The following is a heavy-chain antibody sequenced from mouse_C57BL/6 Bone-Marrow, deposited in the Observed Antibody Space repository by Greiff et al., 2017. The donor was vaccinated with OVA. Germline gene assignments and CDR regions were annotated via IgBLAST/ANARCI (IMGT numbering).Heavy chain of an antibody. V-gene: IGHV1-81*01. CDR2: IYPRSGNT. D-gene: IGHD1-1*01. Sequence: VQLQQSGAELARPGASVKLSCKASGYTFTSYGISWVKQSTGQGLEWIGEIYPRSGNTYYNEKFKGKATLTADKSSSTAYMELRSLTSEDSAVYFCARPTTVVAPYYFDYWGQGTTLTVSS. J-gene: IGHJ2*01. CDR1: GYTFTSYG. CDR3: ARPTTVVAPYYFDY.